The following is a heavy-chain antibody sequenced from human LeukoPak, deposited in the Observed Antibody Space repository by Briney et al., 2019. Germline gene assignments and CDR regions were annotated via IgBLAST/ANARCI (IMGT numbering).Heavy chain of an antibody. J-gene: IGHJ4*02. Sequence: GGSLRLSCAGSGFIFRNYGMHWVRQAPGQRLEWMGWINAGNGNTKYSQKFQGRVTITRDTSASTAYMELSSLRSEDTAVYYCARGAGYSSSWYSNWGQGTLVTVSS. D-gene: IGHD6-13*01. V-gene: IGHV1-3*01. CDR1: GFIFRNYG. CDR2: INAGNGNT. CDR3: ARGAGYSSSWYSN.